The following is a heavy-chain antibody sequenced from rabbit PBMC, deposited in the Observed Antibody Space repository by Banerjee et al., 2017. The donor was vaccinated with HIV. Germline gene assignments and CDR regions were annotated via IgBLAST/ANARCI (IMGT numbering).Heavy chain of an antibody. CDR2: TNTSSGNP. V-gene: IGHV1S45*01. D-gene: IGHD4-2*01. CDR3: AIDFAGVIGWNFGL. CDR1: GFSFTNKYV. Sequence: QEQLEESGGDLVKTEGSLTLTCTASGFSFTNKYVMRGVRQAPGQGLEWIACTNTSSGNPVYESRVKRRFPISITSSTTVTLQMTSLTVAETATYFCAIDFAGVIGWNFGLWGPGPLVTV. J-gene: IGHJ4*01.